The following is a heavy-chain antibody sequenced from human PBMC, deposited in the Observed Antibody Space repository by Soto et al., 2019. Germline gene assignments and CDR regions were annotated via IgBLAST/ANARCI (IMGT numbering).Heavy chain of an antibody. CDR2: ISSSSSYM. J-gene: IGHJ4*02. CDR3: ARDQRAFCSGRNCHSSFDY. CDR1: GFTFSSYN. D-gene: IGHD2-15*01. Sequence: GGSLRLSCAAAGFTFSSYNMNWVRQSPGKGLDWVSSISSSSSYMYYADSVKGRFTVSRDNAKDSLYLQMNSLRAEDTAVYYCARDQRAFCSGRNCHSSFDYWGQGALVTVSS. V-gene: IGHV3-21*01.